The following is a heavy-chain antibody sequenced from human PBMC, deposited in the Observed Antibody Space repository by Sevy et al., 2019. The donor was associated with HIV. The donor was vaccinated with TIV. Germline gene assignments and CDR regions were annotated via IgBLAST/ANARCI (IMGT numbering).Heavy chain of an antibody. CDR1: GGSFSGYY. CDR3: ARGGDYYAPN. Sequence: SETLSLTCAVYGGSFSGYYWSWIRQPPGKGLEGIGEINHSGSTNYNPSLKSRVTISVDTSKNQFSLKLSSVTAADTAVYYCARGGDYYAPNWGQGTLVTVSS. V-gene: IGHV4-34*01. CDR2: INHSGST. D-gene: IGHD3-10*01. J-gene: IGHJ4*02.